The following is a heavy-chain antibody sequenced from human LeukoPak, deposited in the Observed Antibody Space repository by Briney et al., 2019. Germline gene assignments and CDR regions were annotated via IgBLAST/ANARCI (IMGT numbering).Heavy chain of an antibody. D-gene: IGHD2-2*01. CDR2: ISYDGSNK. Sequence: PGRSLRLSCAASGFTFSSYGMHWVRQAPGKGLEWVAVISYDGSNKYYADSVKGRFTISRDNSKNTLYLQMNSLRAEDTAVYYCAKIPGPAAMSYWGQGTLVTVSS. J-gene: IGHJ4*02. V-gene: IGHV3-30*18. CDR3: AKIPGPAAMSY. CDR1: GFTFSSYG.